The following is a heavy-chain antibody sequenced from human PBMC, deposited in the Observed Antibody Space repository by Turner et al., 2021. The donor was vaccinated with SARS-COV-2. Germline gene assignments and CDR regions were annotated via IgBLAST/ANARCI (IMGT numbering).Heavy chain of an antibody. D-gene: IGHD4-17*01. CDR2: IIPIFGTA. CDR1: GGTFSSYA. V-gene: IGHV1-69*01. J-gene: IGHJ6*02. Sequence: QVQLVQSGAEVKKPGSSVKVSCKASGGTFSSYAISWVRQAPGQGLEWMGGIIPIFGTANYAQKFQGRVTITADESTSRAYMELSSLRSEDTAVYYCARGASVTPDRYYYYYFGMDVWGQGTTVTVSS. CDR3: ARGASVTPDRYYYYYFGMDV.